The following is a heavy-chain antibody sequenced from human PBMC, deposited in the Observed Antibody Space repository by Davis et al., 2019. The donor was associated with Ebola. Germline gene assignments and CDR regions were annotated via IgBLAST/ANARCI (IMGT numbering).Heavy chain of an antibody. CDR2: VNHVGYT. CDR3: ARTTKTNIEDSGLGYNSFDA. Sequence: MPSETLSLTCSVSGGSFNGYVWSWVRQSPGKGLEWLGEVNHVGYTNYNPSLRSRAAISVDSSKNQFSLKVNSVTAADTATYYCARTTKTNIEDSGLGYNSFDAWGQGVLVPVSS. J-gene: IGHJ5*02. D-gene: IGHD4-17*01. V-gene: IGHV4-34*01. CDR1: GGSFNGYV.